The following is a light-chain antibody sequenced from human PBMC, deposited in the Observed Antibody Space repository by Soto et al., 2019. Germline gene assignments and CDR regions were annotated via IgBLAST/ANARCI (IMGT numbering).Light chain of an antibody. J-gene: IGKJ1*01. V-gene: IGKV3-20*01. CDR1: QSVSSY. CDR3: QQYSSPPRT. Sequence: EIVLTQSPGSLSLSPGERATLSCRASQSVSSYLAWYQQKPGQAPRLLIYGASSRATGFPDRFSGSGSGTDFSLTISRLEPEDSAVYYCQQYSSPPRTLGQGTKVEIK. CDR2: GAS.